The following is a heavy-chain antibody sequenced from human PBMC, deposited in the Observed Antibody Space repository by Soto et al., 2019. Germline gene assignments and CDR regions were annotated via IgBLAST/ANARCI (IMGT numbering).Heavy chain of an antibody. V-gene: IGHV1-69*13. CDR3: ARDVVDTTILFGVNNWSDP. CDR1: GGTFSSYA. D-gene: IGHD5-18*01. Sequence: SVKVSCKASGGTFSSYAISWVRQAPGQGLEWMGGIIPIFGTANYAQKFQGRVTITADESTSTAYMELSSLRPEDTAVYYCARDVVDTTILFGVNNWSDPGGQGTRVTVSS. J-gene: IGHJ5*02. CDR2: IIPIFGTA.